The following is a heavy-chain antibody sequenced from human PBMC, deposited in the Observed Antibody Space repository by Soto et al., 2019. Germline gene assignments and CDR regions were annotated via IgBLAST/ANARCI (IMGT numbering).Heavy chain of an antibody. Sequence: GGSLRLCCIASGFSSSDYWMAWIRQVPGKGLELVAAINGDGSDRGYLESVEGRFTISRDNANNSVFLHLNTLTAEDTAVYFCTRDPSWGAFDIWGQGTMVTVSS. CDR1: GFSSSDYW. J-gene: IGHJ3*02. CDR3: TRDPSWGAFDI. D-gene: IGHD7-27*01. CDR2: INGDGSDR. V-gene: IGHV3-7*01.